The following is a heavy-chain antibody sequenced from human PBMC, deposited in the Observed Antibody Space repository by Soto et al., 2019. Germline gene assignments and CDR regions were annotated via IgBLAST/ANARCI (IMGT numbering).Heavy chain of an antibody. CDR2: TGSGTGPG. CDR3: ARRDSGGFYRFFDS. J-gene: IGHJ4*02. Sequence: SVKVSCKASGGSLSTNPISWVRQAPGQGLEWMGGTGSGTGPGNHAQKFQGRLTVTADKSTSTVYMELTNLSSEDTAVYYCARRDSGGFYRFFDSWGQGTLVTVPS. V-gene: IGHV1-69*06. CDR1: GGSLSTNP. D-gene: IGHD2-15*01.